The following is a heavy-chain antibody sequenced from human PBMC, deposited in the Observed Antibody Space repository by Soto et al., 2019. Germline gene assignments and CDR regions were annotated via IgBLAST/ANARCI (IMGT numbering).Heavy chain of an antibody. CDR2: TGSGTGPG. CDR3: ARRDSGGFYRFFDS. J-gene: IGHJ4*02. Sequence: SVKVSCKASGGSLSTNPISWVRQAPGQGLEWMGGTGSGTGPGNHAQKFQGRLTVTADKSTSTVYMELTNLSSEDTAVYYCARRDSGGFYRFFDSWGQGTLVTVPS. V-gene: IGHV1-69*06. CDR1: GGSLSTNP. D-gene: IGHD2-15*01.